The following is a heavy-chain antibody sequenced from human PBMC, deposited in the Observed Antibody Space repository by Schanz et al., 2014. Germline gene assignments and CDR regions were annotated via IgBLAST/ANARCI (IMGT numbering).Heavy chain of an antibody. CDR1: GGTFSSST. CDR2: IIPILDKT. J-gene: IGHJ3*02. V-gene: IGHV1-69*08. CDR3: ARGPSTGAIDI. Sequence: QVQLVQSGAEVKKPGSSVKVSCKASGGTFSSSTLTWVRQAPGQGLEWMGRIIPILDKTNYAQKFQGRVTMTADKSTSTVYMELSSLRSEDTAVYFCARGPSTGAIDIWGQGTMVTVSS.